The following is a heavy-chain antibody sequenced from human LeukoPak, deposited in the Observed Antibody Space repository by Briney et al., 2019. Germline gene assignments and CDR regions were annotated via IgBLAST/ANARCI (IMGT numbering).Heavy chain of an antibody. Sequence: SETLSLTCTVSGGSISSGSYYWSWIRQPAGKGLEWIGRIYTSGSTNYNPSLKSRVTISVDTSKNRFSLKLSSVTAADTAVYYCARVVRIVGATTWGQGTLVTVSS. CDR2: IYTSGST. V-gene: IGHV4-61*02. J-gene: IGHJ5*02. D-gene: IGHD1-26*01. CDR3: ARVVRIVGATT. CDR1: GGSISSGSYY.